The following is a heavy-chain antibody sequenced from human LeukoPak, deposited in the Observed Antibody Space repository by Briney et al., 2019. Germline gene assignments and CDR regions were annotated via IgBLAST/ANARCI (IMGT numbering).Heavy chain of an antibody. CDR3: AKATLPGGYHPDAFDI. Sequence: PGGSLRLSCAASGFTFSSYAMHWVRQAPGKGLEWVAVISYDGSNKYYADSVKGRFTIFRDNSKNTLYLQMNSLRAEDTAVYYCAKATLPGGYHPDAFDIWGQGTMVTVSS. V-gene: IGHV3-30-3*01. D-gene: IGHD3-22*01. CDR2: ISYDGSNK. J-gene: IGHJ3*02. CDR1: GFTFSSYA.